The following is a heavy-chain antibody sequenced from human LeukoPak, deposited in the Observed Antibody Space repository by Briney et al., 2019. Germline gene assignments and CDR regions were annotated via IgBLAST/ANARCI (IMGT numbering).Heavy chain of an antibody. Sequence: SETLSLTRTVSGGSISSYCWSWIRQPAGKGLEWIGRIYTSGSTNYNPSLKSRVTMSVDTSKNQFSLKLSSVTAADTAVYYCARDRIAVAATYYFDYWGQGTLVTVSS. J-gene: IGHJ4*02. CDR2: IYTSGST. CDR1: GGSISSYC. V-gene: IGHV4-4*07. D-gene: IGHD6-19*01. CDR3: ARDRIAVAATYYFDY.